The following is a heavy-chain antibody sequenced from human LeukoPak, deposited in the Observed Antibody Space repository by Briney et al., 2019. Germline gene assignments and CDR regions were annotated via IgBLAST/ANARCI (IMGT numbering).Heavy chain of an antibody. Sequence: RGGFHNLCCAASGFSVSTNWMSWVRQAPGKGLEWVSVLYSGVSTSCADSVKGRFTISRDNSRNTYYLQMNTLRAEDTAVYYCLRERGGTTYDTSGEIWGSGTSVTVSS. CDR1: GFSVSTNW. D-gene: IGHD3-22*01. V-gene: IGHV3-53*01. CDR3: LRERGGTTYDTSGEI. J-gene: IGHJ3*02. CDR2: LYSGVST.